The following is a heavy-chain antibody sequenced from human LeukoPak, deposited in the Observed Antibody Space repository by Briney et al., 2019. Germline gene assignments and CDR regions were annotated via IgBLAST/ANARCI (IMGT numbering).Heavy chain of an antibody. V-gene: IGHV3-30*03. CDR3: TTDHDSSGYYYTYAS. Sequence: PGGSLRLSCAASGFTFSSYGMHWVRQAPGKGLEWVAVISYDGSNKYYADSVKGRFTISRDNSKNTLYLQLNSLRAEDTAVYYCTTDHDSSGYYYTYASWGQGTLVTVSS. CDR1: GFTFSSYG. D-gene: IGHD3-22*01. J-gene: IGHJ4*02. CDR2: ISYDGSNK.